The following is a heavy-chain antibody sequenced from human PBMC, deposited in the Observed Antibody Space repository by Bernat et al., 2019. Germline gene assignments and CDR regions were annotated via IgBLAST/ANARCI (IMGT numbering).Heavy chain of an antibody. CDR1: GGSISSYY. J-gene: IGHJ6*02. CDR3: ARAGGSYWGYYYYGMDV. Sequence: QVQLQESGPGLVKPSETLSLTSTVSGGSISSYYWSWIRQPPGKGLEWIGYIYYSGSTNYNPSLKSRVTISVDTSKNQFSLKLSSVTAADTAVYYCARAGGSYWGYYYYGMDVWGQGTTVTVSS. D-gene: IGHD1-26*01. CDR2: IYYSGST. V-gene: IGHV4-59*01.